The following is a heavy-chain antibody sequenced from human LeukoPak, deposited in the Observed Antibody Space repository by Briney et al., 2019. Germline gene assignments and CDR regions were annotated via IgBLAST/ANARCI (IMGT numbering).Heavy chain of an antibody. Sequence: PGGSLRLSCAAAGFTFSHYGMHWVRQAPRKGLEWVAVIWLDGTNQYYGDSVKGRFTISRDDSGNTVYLQMTSLRPDDTGVYYCARDAQRGFDYSNSLEYWGQGTPVTVST. D-gene: IGHD4-11*01. CDR1: GFTFSHYG. V-gene: IGHV3-33*01. J-gene: IGHJ4*02. CDR2: IWLDGTNQ. CDR3: ARDAQRGFDYSNSLEY.